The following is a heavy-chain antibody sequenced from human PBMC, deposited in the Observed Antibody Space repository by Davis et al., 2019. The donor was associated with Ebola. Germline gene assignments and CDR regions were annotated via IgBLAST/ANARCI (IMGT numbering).Heavy chain of an antibody. D-gene: IGHD6-6*01. CDR1: GFTFRYFG. Sequence: GESLNIYREASGFTFRYFGIHQDRQTPGKGLEWVAVVSFDGRTTHYGNSVKGRFIVSRENSRNTVSLQMNSLGLDDTGVYYCAKETNEYVSSSNAYWGQGILVTVSS. J-gene: IGHJ4*02. CDR3: AKETNEYVSSSNAY. V-gene: IGHV3-30*18. CDR2: VSFDGRTT.